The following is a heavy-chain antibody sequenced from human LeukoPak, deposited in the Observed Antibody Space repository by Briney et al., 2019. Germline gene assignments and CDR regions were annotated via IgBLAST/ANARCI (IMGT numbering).Heavy chain of an antibody. V-gene: IGHV3-30-3*01. CDR1: GFTFSSYA. Sequence: GGSLRLSCAASGFTFSSYAMHWVRQAPGKGLEWVAFMSYDESDKYYADSVKGRFTISRDSSYKTLCLQMNSLRAEDTAVYYCARGSLFGSGGNAFDIWGQGTMVTVSS. CDR2: MSYDESDK. CDR3: ARGSLFGSGGNAFDI. J-gene: IGHJ3*02. D-gene: IGHD3-10*01.